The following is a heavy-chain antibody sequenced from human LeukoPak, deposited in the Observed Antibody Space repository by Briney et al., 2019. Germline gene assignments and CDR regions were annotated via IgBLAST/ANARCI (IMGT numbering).Heavy chain of an antibody. Sequence: PGGSLRLSCAASGFTFSSYAMHWVRQAPGKGLEWVAVISYDGSNKYYADSVKGRFTISRDNAKNSLYLQMNSLRAEDTAVYYCARDPCGGDCYFDYWGQGTLVTVSS. V-gene: IGHV3-30*07. J-gene: IGHJ4*02. CDR3: ARDPCGGDCYFDY. CDR1: GFTFSSYA. D-gene: IGHD2-21*02. CDR2: ISYDGSNK.